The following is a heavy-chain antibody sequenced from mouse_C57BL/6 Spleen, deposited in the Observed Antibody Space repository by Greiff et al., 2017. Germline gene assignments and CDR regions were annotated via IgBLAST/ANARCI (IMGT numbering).Heavy chain of an antibody. CDR3: ARRGSYYDYDDWYFDV. V-gene: IGHV5-2*01. D-gene: IGHD2-4*01. J-gene: IGHJ1*03. CDR1: EYEFPSHD. Sequence: EVQVVESGGGLEQPGESLKLSCESNEYEFPSHDMSWVRKTPEKRLELVAAINSDGGSTYYPDTMERRFIISRDNTKKTLYLQMSSLRSEDTALYYCARRGSYYDYDDWYFDVWGTGTTVTVSS. CDR2: INSDGGST.